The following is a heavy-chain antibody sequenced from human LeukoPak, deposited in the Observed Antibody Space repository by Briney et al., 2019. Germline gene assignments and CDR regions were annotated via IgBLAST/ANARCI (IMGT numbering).Heavy chain of an antibody. CDR1: GFTFSSYA. Sequence: PGRSLRLSCATSGFTFSSYAMPWVRQAPGKGLEWVAVISYDGSNKYYADSVKGRFTISRDNSKNTLYLQMNSLRAEDTAVYYCARDRGYSGYDFFDYWGQGTLVTVSS. CDR3: ARDRGYSGYDFFDY. D-gene: IGHD5-12*01. J-gene: IGHJ4*02. CDR2: ISYDGSNK. V-gene: IGHV3-30*04.